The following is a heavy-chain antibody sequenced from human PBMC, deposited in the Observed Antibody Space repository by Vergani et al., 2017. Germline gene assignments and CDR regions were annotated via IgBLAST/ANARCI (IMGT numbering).Heavy chain of an antibody. CDR2: IKQDGNQR. Sequence: EVQLVESGGHLVQPGGSLTLSCAASGFTFSDSWMTWVRQTPGKGLEWLACIKQDGNQRYYADSVKGRFTISRDNVENSLYLQMNSLRVEDTAIYYCAKQYFVSGNYLFDYWGQGTLVTVSS. V-gene: IGHV3-7*01. D-gene: IGHD3-10*01. J-gene: IGHJ4*02. CDR1: GFTFSDSW. CDR3: AKQYFVSGNYLFDY.